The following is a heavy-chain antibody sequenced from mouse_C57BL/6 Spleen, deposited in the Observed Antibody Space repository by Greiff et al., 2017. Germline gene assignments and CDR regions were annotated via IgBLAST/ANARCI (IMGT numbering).Heavy chain of an antibody. D-gene: IGHD1-1*01. Sequence: QVQLQQPGAELVMPGASVKLSCKASGYTFTSYWMHWVKQRPGQGLEWIGEIDPSDSYTNYNQKFKGKSTLTVDKSSSTAYMQLSSLTSEDSAVYYCARPGYGSSYSFDYWGQGTTLTVSS. J-gene: IGHJ2*01. CDR2: IDPSDSYT. CDR1: GYTFTSYW. V-gene: IGHV1-69*01. CDR3: ARPGYGSSYSFDY.